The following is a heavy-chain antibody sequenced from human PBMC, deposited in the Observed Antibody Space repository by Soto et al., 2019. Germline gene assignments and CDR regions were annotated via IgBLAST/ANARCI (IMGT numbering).Heavy chain of an antibody. CDR3: ARPIPSGWTHYYYYGMDV. CDR2: IIPIFGTA. CDR1: GGTFSSYA. Sequence: QVQLVQSGAEVKKPGSSVKVSCKASGGTFSSYAISWVRQAPGQGLEWMGGIIPIFGTANYAQKFQGRVTITADKSTSTAYMELSSLRSEDTAVYYCARPIPSGWTHYYYYGMDVWGQGTTVTVSS. V-gene: IGHV1-69*06. D-gene: IGHD6-19*01. J-gene: IGHJ6*02.